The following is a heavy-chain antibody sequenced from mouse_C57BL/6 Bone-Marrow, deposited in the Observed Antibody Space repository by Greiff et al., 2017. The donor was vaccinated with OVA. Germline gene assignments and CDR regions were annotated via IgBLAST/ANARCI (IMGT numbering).Heavy chain of an antibody. J-gene: IGHJ2*01. D-gene: IGHD3-2*02. Sequence: EVKLVESGEGLVKPGGSLKLSCAASGFTFSSYAMSWVRQTPEKRLEWVAYISSGGDYIYYADTVKGRFTISRDNARNTLYLQMSSLKSEDTAMYYCTRDRGSSGYDFDYWGQGTTLTVSS. CDR1: GFTFSSYA. CDR3: TRDRGSSGYDFDY. CDR2: ISSGGDYI. V-gene: IGHV5-9-1*02.